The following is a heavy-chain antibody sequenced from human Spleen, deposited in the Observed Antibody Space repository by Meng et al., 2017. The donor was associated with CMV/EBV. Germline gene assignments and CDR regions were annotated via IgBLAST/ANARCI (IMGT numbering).Heavy chain of an antibody. D-gene: IGHD3-22*01. CDR3: AKERYGSGGYYYEN. V-gene: IGHV1-69*05. J-gene: IGHJ4*02. CDR2: IIPIFGTA. CDR1: GGTFSSYA. Sequence: SVKVSCKASGGTFSSYAISWVRQAPGQGLEWMGGIIPIFGTANYAQKFQGRVTITTEESTSTAYMELRSLRSDDTAVYYCAKERYGSGGYYYENWGQGTLVTVSS.